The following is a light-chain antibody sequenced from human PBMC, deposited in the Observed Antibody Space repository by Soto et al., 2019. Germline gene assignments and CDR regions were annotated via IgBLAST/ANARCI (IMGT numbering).Light chain of an antibody. CDR3: QQYNSYPRT. CDR2: DAS. Sequence: DIEMTQSPSTLSASVGDRVTITCRASQSISSSLSCYQQKPWKAPKLLIYDASRLESGVPSRFSASGSGTEFTLTISRLQPDDFATYYCQQYNSYPRTFGQGTKVEIK. V-gene: IGKV1-5*01. J-gene: IGKJ1*01. CDR1: QSISSS.